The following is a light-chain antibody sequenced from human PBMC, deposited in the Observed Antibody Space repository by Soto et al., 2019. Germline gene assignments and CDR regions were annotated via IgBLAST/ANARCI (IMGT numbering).Light chain of an antibody. CDR3: QQYNKWPLT. CDR2: SAS. Sequence: EIVMTQSPATLSVSPGERATLSCRAGQSVYTTLAWYQQRPGQAPRLLIYSASTRATGIPARFSGSGSGTEFTLIISSLQSEDFAVYYCQQYNKWPLTFGGGTTVEIK. CDR1: QSVYTT. V-gene: IGKV3-15*01. J-gene: IGKJ4*01.